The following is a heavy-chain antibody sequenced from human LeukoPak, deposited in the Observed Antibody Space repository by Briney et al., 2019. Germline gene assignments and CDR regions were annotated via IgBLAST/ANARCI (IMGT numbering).Heavy chain of an antibody. CDR1: GGSISSYY. J-gene: IGHJ3*02. Sequence: SETLSLTCTVSGGSISSYYWSWIRQPPGKGLEWIGYIYYSGSTSYNPSLKSRVTISVDTSKNEFSLSLSSVTAADTAVYYCARGRIAVAGRGAFDIWGQGTVVTVSS. CDR2: IYYSGST. CDR3: ARGRIAVAGRGAFDI. D-gene: IGHD6-19*01. V-gene: IGHV4-59*01.